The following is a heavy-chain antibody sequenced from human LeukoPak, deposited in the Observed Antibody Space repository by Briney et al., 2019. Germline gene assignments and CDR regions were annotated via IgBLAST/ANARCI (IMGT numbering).Heavy chain of an antibody. CDR3: ASVEYYGSGSYFAFDI. D-gene: IGHD3-10*01. J-gene: IGHJ3*02. Sequence: SETLSLTCTVSGGSISSYYWSWIRQPPGKGLEWIGYIYYSGSTNYNPSLKSRVTISVDTSRNQFSLNLSSVTAADTAVYYCASVEYYGSGSYFAFDIWGQGTMVTVSS. V-gene: IGHV4-59*13. CDR2: IYYSGST. CDR1: GGSISSYY.